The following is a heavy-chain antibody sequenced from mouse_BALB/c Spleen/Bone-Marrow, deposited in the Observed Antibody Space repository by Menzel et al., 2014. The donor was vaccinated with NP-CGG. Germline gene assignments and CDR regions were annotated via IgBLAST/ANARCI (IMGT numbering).Heavy chain of an antibody. V-gene: IGHV1S130*01. D-gene: IGHD2-1*01. CDR3: AREKIYGNYLWYFDV. J-gene: IGHJ1*01. CDR1: GYTFTSSW. CDR2: IHPTSGNT. Sequence: QVQLQQSGSVLVRPGASVKLSCTASGYTFTSSWMHWAKQRPGQGLEWIGEIHPTSGNTNYNEKFKGRATLTVDTSSSAAYVDLSSLTSEDSAVYYCAREKIYGNYLWYFDVWGAGTTVTVSS.